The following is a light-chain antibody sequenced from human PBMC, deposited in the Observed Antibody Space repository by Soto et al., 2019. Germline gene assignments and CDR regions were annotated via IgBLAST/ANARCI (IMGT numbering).Light chain of an antibody. CDR1: QSVSSY. J-gene: IGKJ5*01. Sequence: EVVLTQSPATLSLSPGERATLSCRASQSVSSYLAWYQQKPGQAPRLLIYDAFNRATGIPARFSGSGSGTDFTLTIRSLEPEDFAVYYCHQRSNWPVTFGQGTRMEIK. CDR2: DAF. CDR3: HQRSNWPVT. V-gene: IGKV3-11*01.